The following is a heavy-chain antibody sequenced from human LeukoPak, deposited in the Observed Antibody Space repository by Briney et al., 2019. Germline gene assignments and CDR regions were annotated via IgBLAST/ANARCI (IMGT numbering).Heavy chain of an antibody. CDR1: GGSISSSNW. J-gene: IGHJ4*02. CDR2: IYHSGST. CDR3: ARGASGTSSTSSYKELRPIDY. V-gene: IGHV4-4*02. Sequence: SETLSLTCAVSGGSISSSNWWSWVRQPPGKGLEWIGEIYHSGSTNYNPSLKSRVTISVDKSKNQFSLKLSSVTAANTAVYYCARGASGTSSTSSYKELRPIDYWGQGTLVTVSS. D-gene: IGHD2-2*01.